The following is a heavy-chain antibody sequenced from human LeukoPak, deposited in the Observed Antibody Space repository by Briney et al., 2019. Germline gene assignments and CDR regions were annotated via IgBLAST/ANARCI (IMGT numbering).Heavy chain of an antibody. CDR1: GFTFSSYA. CDR3: AKSLRVRGVPDYMDV. CDR2: IIANGGST. J-gene: IGHJ6*03. V-gene: IGHV3-23*01. D-gene: IGHD3-10*02. Sequence: GGSLRLSCAASGFTFSSYAMSWVRQAPGKGLEWVSSIIANGGSTYYADTVKGRFTISRDNSKNMLYLQMNSLRAEDTAVYYCAKSLRVRGVPDYMDVWGKGTTVIISS.